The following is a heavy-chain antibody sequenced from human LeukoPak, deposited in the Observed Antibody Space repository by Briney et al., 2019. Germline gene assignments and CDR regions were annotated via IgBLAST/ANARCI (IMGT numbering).Heavy chain of an antibody. CDR3: ARDCSSTSCYNVY. V-gene: IGHV1-18*01. Sequence: ASVKVSCKASGYTFTNHGFSWVRQAPGQGLEWMGWISTYNGDTNYAQNLQGRVTMTTDTSTSTAYMEMRSLRSDDTAVYYCARDCSSTSCYNVYWGQGTLVTVS. CDR1: GYTFTNHG. J-gene: IGHJ4*02. D-gene: IGHD2-2*02. CDR2: ISTYNGDT.